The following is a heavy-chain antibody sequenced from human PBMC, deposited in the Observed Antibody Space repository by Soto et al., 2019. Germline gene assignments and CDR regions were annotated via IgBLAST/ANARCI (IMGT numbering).Heavy chain of an antibody. CDR1: GGTFSSYA. J-gene: IGHJ6*02. CDR2: IIAIFSTA. V-gene: IGHV1-69*12. CDR3: TGQRIGAPGYYYGMDL. D-gene: IGHD2-21*01. Sequence: QVQLVQSGAEVKKPGSSVKVSCKASGGTFSSYAISWVRQAPGQGLEWMGGIIAIFSTADYAQKFQGRVMIPADDSTSTASTGLSSLRSEDTAVYYLTGQRIGAPGYYYGMDLWGHATTVTVSS.